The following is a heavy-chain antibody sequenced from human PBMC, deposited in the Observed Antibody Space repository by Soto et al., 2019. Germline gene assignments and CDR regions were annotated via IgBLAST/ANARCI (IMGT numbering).Heavy chain of an antibody. J-gene: IGHJ5*02. V-gene: IGHV4-59*01. CDR2: IYYSGST. Sequence: SETLSLTCTVSGGSISSYYWSWIRQPPWKGLKWIGYIYYSGSTNYNPSLKSRVTISVDTSKNQFSLKLSSVTAADTAVYYCARGVTIFGVVIHYNWFDPWGQGTLVTVSS. CDR3: ARGVTIFGVVIHYNWFDP. D-gene: IGHD3-3*01. CDR1: GGSISSYY.